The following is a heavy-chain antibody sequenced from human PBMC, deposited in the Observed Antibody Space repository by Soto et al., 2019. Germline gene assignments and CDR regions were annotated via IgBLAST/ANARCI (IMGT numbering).Heavy chain of an antibody. CDR3: ARGSMYNWNQSPPDS. D-gene: IGHD1-20*01. CDR1: GFTFKTYT. J-gene: IGHJ4*02. CDR2: ISYDGSNK. Sequence: PGGSLRLSCAGSGFTFKTYTFHWGRQPPGKGLEWVAVISYDGSNKYYADSVKGRFTVSRDNSKSTLFLQMNSLTPEDTAVYYCARGSMYNWNQSPPDSWGQGTQVTVSS. V-gene: IGHV3-30-3*01.